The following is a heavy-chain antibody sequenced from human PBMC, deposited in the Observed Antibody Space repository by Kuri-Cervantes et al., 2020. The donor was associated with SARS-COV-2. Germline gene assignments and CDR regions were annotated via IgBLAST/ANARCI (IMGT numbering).Heavy chain of an antibody. CDR3: AKVETASLDY. V-gene: IGHV3-9*01. CDR2: ISWNSGSI. J-gene: IGHJ4*02. Sequence: LSLTCAASGFTFDDYAMHWVRQAPGKGLEWVSGISWNSGSIGYADSVKGRFTISRDNSKNSLYLEMNSLRPEDTAVYYCAKVETASLDYWGQGTLVTVSS. D-gene: IGHD3-3*01. CDR1: GFTFDDYA.